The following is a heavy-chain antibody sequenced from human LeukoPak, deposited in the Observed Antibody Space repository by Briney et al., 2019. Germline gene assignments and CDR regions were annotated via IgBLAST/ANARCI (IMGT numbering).Heavy chain of an antibody. Sequence: GGSLRLSCVASGFTFEDHGMGWVRQVTGKGLEWVAGINWNGGSTGYAQSVKGRFIISRDNAKNSLYLQMNSLRAEDTALYYCAKDKDIVVVVAAMDAFDIWGQGTMVTVSS. D-gene: IGHD2-15*01. CDR1: GFTFEDHG. J-gene: IGHJ3*02. CDR3: AKDKDIVVVVAAMDAFDI. CDR2: INWNGGST. V-gene: IGHV3-20*04.